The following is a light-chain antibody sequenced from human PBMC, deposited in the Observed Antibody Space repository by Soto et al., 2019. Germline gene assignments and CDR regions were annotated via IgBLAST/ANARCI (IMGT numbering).Light chain of an antibody. Sequence: EIVLTQSPATLSLSPGERATLSCRASQSVSSYLAWYQQKPGQAPRLLIYDASHRATGIPARFSGSGSGTDFTLTISSLAPEAFAVYYCQQRSHWPSFGQGTRLEIK. CDR3: QQRSHWPS. V-gene: IGKV3-11*01. CDR2: DAS. J-gene: IGKJ5*01. CDR1: QSVSSY.